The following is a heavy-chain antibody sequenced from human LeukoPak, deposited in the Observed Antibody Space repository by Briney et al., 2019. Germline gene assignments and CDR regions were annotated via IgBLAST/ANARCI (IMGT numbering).Heavy chain of an antibody. D-gene: IGHD4-23*01. CDR3: ARVGVDYSGNIIKYYFDY. CDR2: IYYSGTT. Sequence: SETLSLTCTVSGGSISSYYWSWIRQPPGKGLEWIGYIYYSGTTNYNPSLKSRVIISVHTSKNQFSLKLSPVIAADTAVYYCARVGVDYSGNIIKYYFDYWGQGTLVTVSS. J-gene: IGHJ4*02. V-gene: IGHV4-59*01. CDR1: GGSISSYY.